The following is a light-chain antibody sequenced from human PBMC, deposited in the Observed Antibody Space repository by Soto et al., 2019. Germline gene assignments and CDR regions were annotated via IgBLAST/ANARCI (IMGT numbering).Light chain of an antibody. CDR3: QQLYTYPLT. CDR1: QGVNSY. J-gene: IGKJ4*01. Sequence: DIQLTQSPSFLSASVGDRVTVTCRASQGVNSYLAWYQQKPGKAPQLLIYTASTLQSGVPSRFSGSGSGTEFTLTITSLQPEDFAAYYCQQLYTYPLTFGGGPKVEIK. CDR2: TAS. V-gene: IGKV1-9*01.